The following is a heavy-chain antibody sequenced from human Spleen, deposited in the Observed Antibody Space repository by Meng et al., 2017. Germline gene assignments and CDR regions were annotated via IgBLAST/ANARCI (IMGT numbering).Heavy chain of an antibody. J-gene: IGHJ5*02. Sequence: QVQLGECGGEVKIAGSSVKVSCKASRGAFSSYSINWVRQAPGQGLEWMGGIIPRFGAPNYAQKFQGRVRITADESTTTAYMELSSLRSEDTAVYFCARVERTYYDYVWGLGRFDPWGQGTLVTVSS. D-gene: IGHD3-16*01. CDR2: IIPRFGAP. CDR1: RGAFSSYS. CDR3: ARVERTYYDYVWGLGRFDP. V-gene: IGHV1-69*01.